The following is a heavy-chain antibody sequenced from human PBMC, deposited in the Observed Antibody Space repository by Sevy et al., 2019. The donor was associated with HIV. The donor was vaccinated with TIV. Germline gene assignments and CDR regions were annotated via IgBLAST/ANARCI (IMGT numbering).Heavy chain of an antibody. J-gene: IGHJ4*02. Sequence: ASVKVSRKASGYNFNNYYIHWVRQAPGQGLQWMGVINPTSSSTYYPPKCQGRVTMTRDTSTSTVSLDLSSLRSEDTAVYYCARGDGTGRCFDSWGQGTLVTVSS. CDR1: GYNFNNYY. V-gene: IGHV1-46*02. CDR3: ARGDGTGRCFDS. D-gene: IGHD1-26*01. CDR2: INPTSSST.